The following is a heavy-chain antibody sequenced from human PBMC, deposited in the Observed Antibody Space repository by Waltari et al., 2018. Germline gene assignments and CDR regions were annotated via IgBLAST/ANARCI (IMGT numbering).Heavy chain of an antibody. D-gene: IGHD1-20*01. V-gene: IGHV3-23*01. J-gene: IGHJ1*01. Sequence: EVQVLESGGGLVQPGGSLRLSCQPSGFTPVSHAINWVRQAPGKGLEWVSSISVSDATYYADSVKGRFTISRDYSDNTVYLQMDSLRADDTALYFCATPFYNWDDPLHSWGQGTPVTVSS. CDR3: ATPFYNWDDPLHS. CDR1: GFTPVSHA. CDR2: ISVSDAT.